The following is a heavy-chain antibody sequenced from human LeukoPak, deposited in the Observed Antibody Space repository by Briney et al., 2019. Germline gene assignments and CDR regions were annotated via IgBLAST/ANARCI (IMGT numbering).Heavy chain of an antibody. V-gene: IGHV5-51*01. J-gene: IGHJ4*02. CDR3: ARLAGSSWSDFDY. D-gene: IGHD6-13*01. CDR2: INPGDSDT. Sequence: PGEPLKISCKGSGYRFTNYWIGWVRQMPGKGLEWMGIINPGDSDTRYSPSFQGQVTISADKSIRTAYLQWISLKASDTAMYYCARLAGSSWSDFDYWGQGTLVTVSS. CDR1: GYRFTNYW.